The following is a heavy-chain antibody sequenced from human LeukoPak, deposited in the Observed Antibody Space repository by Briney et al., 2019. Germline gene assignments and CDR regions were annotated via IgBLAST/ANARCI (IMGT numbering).Heavy chain of an antibody. CDR1: GGTFSSYA. Sequence: GASVKVSCKASGGTFSSYAISWVRQAPGQGLEWMGGIIPIFGTANYAQKFQGRVTITADESTSTAYMELSSLRSEDTAVYYCAHSGGYCSGGSCYPNYWGQGTLVTVSS. V-gene: IGHV1-69*13. CDR3: AHSGGYCSGGSCYPNY. D-gene: IGHD2-15*01. CDR2: IIPIFGTA. J-gene: IGHJ4*02.